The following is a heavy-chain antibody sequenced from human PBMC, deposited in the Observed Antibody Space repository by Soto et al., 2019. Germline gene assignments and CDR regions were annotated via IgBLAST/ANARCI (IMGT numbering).Heavy chain of an antibody. CDR1: GYTFTSYG. CDR3: ARDQVVVVAANYWYFDL. Sequence: QVQLVQSGAEVKKPGASVKVSCKASGYTFTSYGISWVRQAPGQGLEWMGWISAYNGNTNYAQKLQGRVTMTTDTPTSTAYMELRSLRSDDTAVYYCARDQVVVVAANYWYFDLWGRGTLVTVSS. D-gene: IGHD2-15*01. V-gene: IGHV1-18*01. J-gene: IGHJ2*01. CDR2: ISAYNGNT.